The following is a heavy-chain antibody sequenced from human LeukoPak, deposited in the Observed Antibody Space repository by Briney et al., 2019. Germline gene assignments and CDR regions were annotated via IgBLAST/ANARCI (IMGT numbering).Heavy chain of an antibody. J-gene: IGHJ4*02. CDR3: AKDTKLIWFGEFSFADRRDDY. D-gene: IGHD3-10*01. CDR2: ISGSGGST. Sequence: GGSLRLSCAASGFTFSSYAMSWVRQAPGKGLEWVSAISGSGGSTYYADSVKGRFTISRDNSKNTLYLQMNSLRAEDTAVYYCAKDTKLIWFGEFSFADRRDDYWGQGTLVTVSS. CDR1: GFTFSSYA. V-gene: IGHV3-23*01.